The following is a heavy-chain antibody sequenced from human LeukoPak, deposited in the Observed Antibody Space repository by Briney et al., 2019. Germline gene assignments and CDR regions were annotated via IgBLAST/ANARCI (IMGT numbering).Heavy chain of an antibody. CDR2: FDPEDGET. CDR3: ATGPNGVYSSGWHGDY. V-gene: IGHV1-24*01. Sequence: GASVKVSCKVSGYTLTELSMHWVRQAPGKGLEWMGGFDPEDGETIYAQKFQGRVTMTEDTSTDTAYMELSSLRSEDTAVYYCATGPNGVYSSGWHGDYWGQGTLVTVSS. D-gene: IGHD6-19*01. J-gene: IGHJ4*02. CDR1: GYTLTELS.